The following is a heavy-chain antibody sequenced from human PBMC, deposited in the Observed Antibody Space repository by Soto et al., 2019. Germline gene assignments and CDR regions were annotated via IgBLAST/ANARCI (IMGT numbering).Heavy chain of an antibody. CDR1: GFCLTTTSMG. CDR3: AHAGDYNLLSFDH. J-gene: IGHJ4*02. V-gene: IGHV2-5*02. CDR2: IYWDDDQ. Sequence: QITLKESGPPLVRPAQTLTLTCAFSGFCLTTTSMGVAWIRQPPGKALEWLALIYWDDDQRYSPSLKDRLTISKDTSRSRVVLTISNMNPEDTGTYFCAHAGDYNLLSFDHWGPGTLVTVSS. D-gene: IGHD4-17*01.